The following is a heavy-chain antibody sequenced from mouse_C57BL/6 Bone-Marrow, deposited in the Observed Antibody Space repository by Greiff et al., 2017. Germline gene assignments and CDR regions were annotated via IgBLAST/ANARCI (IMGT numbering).Heavy chain of an antibody. CDR3: ARLEFDGSSGDWYFDV. J-gene: IGHJ1*03. D-gene: IGHD1-1*01. CDR2: IYPRAGST. V-gene: IGHV1-85*01. CDR1: GYTFTSYD. Sequence: QVQLQQSGPELVKPGASVKLSCKASGYTFTSYDINWVKQRPGQVLEWIGWIYPRAGSTKYNEKFKGKATLTVDTSSNTAYLELHSLTSEESAVYFCARLEFDGSSGDWYFDVWGTGTTVTVSS.